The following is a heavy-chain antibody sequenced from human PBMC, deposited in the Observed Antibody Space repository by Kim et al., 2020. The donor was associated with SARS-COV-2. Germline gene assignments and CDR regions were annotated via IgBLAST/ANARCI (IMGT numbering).Heavy chain of an antibody. Sequence: GESLKISCKGSGYSFTSYWIGWVRQMPGKGLEWMGIIYPGDSDTRYSPSFQGQVTISADKSISTAYLQWSSLKASDTAMYYCARTDPGIAAAGTLYFDYWGQGTLVTVSS. J-gene: IGHJ4*02. CDR3: ARTDPGIAAAGTLYFDY. CDR1: GYSFTSYW. CDR2: IYPGDSDT. D-gene: IGHD6-13*01. V-gene: IGHV5-51*01.